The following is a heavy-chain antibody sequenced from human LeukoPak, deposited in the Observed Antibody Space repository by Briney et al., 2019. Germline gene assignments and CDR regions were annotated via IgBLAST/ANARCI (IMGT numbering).Heavy chain of an antibody. CDR1: GFTFSTYW. CDR2: IKYDGIET. D-gene: IGHD3-10*01. J-gene: IGHJ6*03. Sequence: GGSLRLSCAASGFTFSTYWMAWVRQAPGKGLEWVANIKYDGIETYYVDSVKGRFTISRDNAKNSLYLHMNSLRDDDTAVYYCARAPALGGGSGRLQEPPYYYYMDVWGKGTTVTVSS. CDR3: ARAPALGGGSGRLQEPPYYYYMDV. V-gene: IGHV3-7*01.